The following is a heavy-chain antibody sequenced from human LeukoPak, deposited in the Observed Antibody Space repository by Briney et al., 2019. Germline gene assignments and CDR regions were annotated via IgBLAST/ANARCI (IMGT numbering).Heavy chain of an antibody. J-gene: IGHJ4*02. CDR2: ISIDGSNT. D-gene: IGHD3-3*01. Sequence: GGSLTLSCAPSGFTFSINWIHWVRQAPGKGRVWVSRISIDGSNTGYADSVKGPFTIARHNAKHTIYLQMASLRAEDPAVYYCVRSLIGDRDYWGQGTLVTVSS. V-gene: IGHV3-74*01. CDR1: GFTFSINW. CDR3: VRSLIGDRDY.